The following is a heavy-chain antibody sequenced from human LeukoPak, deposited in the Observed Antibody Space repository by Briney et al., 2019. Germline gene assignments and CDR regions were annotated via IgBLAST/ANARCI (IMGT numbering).Heavy chain of an antibody. D-gene: IGHD2-2*01. CDR1: DGSTSSYY. CDR3: ARGYCRGTSCNRYTFDM. V-gene: IGHV4-59*01. Sequence: SETLSLTCTVSDGSTSSYYWSWIRQSPGKGLGWIGYIYYSGSINYNPSLKSRVTISVDTSKNQFSLKLSSVTAADTAVYYCARGYCRGTSCNRYTFDMWGQGTMVTVSS. CDR2: IYYSGSI. J-gene: IGHJ3*02.